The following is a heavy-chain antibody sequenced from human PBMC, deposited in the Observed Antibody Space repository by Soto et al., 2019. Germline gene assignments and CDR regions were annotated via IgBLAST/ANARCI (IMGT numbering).Heavy chain of an antibody. CDR3: ARVGVQGGPFDY. D-gene: IGHD1-1*01. V-gene: IGHV3-30-3*01. Sequence: GPRRHACGASGVTCSSYAMHWVRQAPGKGLEWVAVISYDGSNKYYADSVKGRFTISRDNSKNTLYLQMNSLRAEDTAVYYCARVGVQGGPFDYRGQGTLVTVSS. J-gene: IGHJ4*02. CDR1: GVTCSSYA. CDR2: ISYDGSNK.